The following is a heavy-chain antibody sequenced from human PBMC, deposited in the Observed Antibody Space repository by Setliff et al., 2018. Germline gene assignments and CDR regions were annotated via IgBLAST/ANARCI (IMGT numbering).Heavy chain of an antibody. CDR2: IYYSGST. V-gene: IGHV4-59*01. J-gene: IGHJ5*02. Sequence: PSETLSLTCTVSGGSISSYYWSWIRQPPGKGLEWIGYIYYSGSTNYNPSLKSRVTISVDTSKNQFSLKLSSVTAADTAVYYCARGGYYNFWSGSSWFDPWVPETLLVTVSS. CDR3: ARGGYYNFWSGSSWFDP. CDR1: GGSISSYY. D-gene: IGHD3-3*01.